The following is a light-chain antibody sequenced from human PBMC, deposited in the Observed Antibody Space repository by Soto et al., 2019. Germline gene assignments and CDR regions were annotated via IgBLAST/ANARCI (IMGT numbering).Light chain of an antibody. Sequence: EIVMTQSPATLSVSPGERATLSCRASQSVSSNLAWYQQKPGQAPRLLIYGAPTRATGIPARFSGSGSGTEFTLTISSLQSEDFAVYYCQHGTFGQGTKV. CDR2: GAP. J-gene: IGKJ1*01. CDR1: QSVSSN. CDR3: QHGT. V-gene: IGKV3-15*01.